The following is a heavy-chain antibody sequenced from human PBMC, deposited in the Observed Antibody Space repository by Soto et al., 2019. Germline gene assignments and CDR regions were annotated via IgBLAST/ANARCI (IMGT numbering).Heavy chain of an antibody. CDR1: GFTFSSYW. Sequence: GGSLRLSCAASGFTFSSYWLHWVRQAPGKGLVWVSRINTDGSSTSYADSVKGRFTISRDNAKNTLYLQMNSLRAEDTAVYYCARGGRYSYSHIDYWGQGTLVTVSS. CDR2: INTDGSST. V-gene: IGHV3-74*01. J-gene: IGHJ4*02. CDR3: ARGGRYSYSHIDY. D-gene: IGHD5-18*01.